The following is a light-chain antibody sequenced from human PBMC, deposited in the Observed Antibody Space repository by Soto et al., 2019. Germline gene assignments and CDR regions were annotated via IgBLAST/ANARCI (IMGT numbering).Light chain of an antibody. J-gene: IGKJ1*01. CDR3: MQPLQSWT. CDR2: LGS. Sequence: DIVMTQSPLSLPVTPGEPASISCRSSQILLHINGYNYLDLYLQKPGQSPQLLIYLGSNRAPGVPDRFSGSGSGTDFTLKISRVEAEDVGVYYCMQPLQSWTFGQGAKVDIK. CDR1: QILLHINGYNY. V-gene: IGKV2-28*01.